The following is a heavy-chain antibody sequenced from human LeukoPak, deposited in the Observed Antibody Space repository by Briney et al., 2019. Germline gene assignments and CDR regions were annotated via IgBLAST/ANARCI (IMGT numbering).Heavy chain of an antibody. V-gene: IGHV3-30*18. CDR3: ANGGMRY. J-gene: IGHJ4*02. Sequence: GRSLRLSCAASGFTFSSYGMHWVRQAPGKGLEWVAVISYDGSNKYYADSVKGRFTISRDNSKNTLYLQMNSLRAEDTAVYYCANGGMRYWGQGTLVTVSS. CDR2: ISYDGSNK. D-gene: IGHD2-15*01. CDR1: GFTFSSYG.